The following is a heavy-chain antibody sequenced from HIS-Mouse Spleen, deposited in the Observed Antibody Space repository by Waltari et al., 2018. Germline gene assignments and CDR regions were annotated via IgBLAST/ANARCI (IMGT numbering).Heavy chain of an antibody. CDR1: GGSISSSSYY. CDR3: AREIPYSSSWYDWYFDL. Sequence: QLQLQESGPGLVKPSETLSLTCTVSGGSISSSSYYWGWIRPPPGKGLGGVGSIYVSGVTSYNPSLKGLVTRSVEPSKNQFSLKLSSVTAADTAVYYCAREIPYSSSWYDWYFDLWGRGTLVTVSS. V-gene: IGHV4-39*07. CDR2: IYVSGVT. D-gene: IGHD6-13*01. J-gene: IGHJ2*01.